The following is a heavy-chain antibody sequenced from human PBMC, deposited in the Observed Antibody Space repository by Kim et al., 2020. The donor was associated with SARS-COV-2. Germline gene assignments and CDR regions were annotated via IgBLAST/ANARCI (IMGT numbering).Heavy chain of an antibody. J-gene: IGHJ4*02. Sequence: GGSLRLSCAASGFTVSSNYMSWVRQAPGKGLEWVSVIYSGGSTYYADSVKGRFTISRDNSKNTLYLQMNSLRAEDTAVYYCARDLDRGSSSWYGGYFDYWGQGTLVTVSS. V-gene: IGHV3-53*01. CDR3: ARDLDRGSSSWYGGYFDY. CDR1: GFTVSSNY. CDR2: IYSGGST. D-gene: IGHD6-13*01.